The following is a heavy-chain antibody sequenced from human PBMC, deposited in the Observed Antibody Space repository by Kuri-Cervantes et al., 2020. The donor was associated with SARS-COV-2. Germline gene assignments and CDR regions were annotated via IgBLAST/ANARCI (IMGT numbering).Heavy chain of an antibody. V-gene: IGHV4-59*01. J-gene: IGHJ5*02. D-gene: IGHD3-16*02. CDR1: GGSISSYY. CDR2: IYYSGST. CDR3: AREARSFLNWFDP. Sequence: SETLSLTCTVSGGSISSYYWSWIRQPPGKGLEWIGYIYYSGSTNYNPSLKSRVTISVDTSKNQFSLKLSSVTAADTAVYYCAREARSFLNWFDPWGQGTLVTVSS.